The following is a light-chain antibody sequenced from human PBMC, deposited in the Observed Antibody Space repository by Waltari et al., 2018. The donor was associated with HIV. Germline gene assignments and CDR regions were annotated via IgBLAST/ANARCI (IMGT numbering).Light chain of an antibody. J-gene: IGLJ3*02. CDR1: RSTIGAGYY. Sequence: QSVLTQPPSVSGAPGPRVPISCTGRRSTIGAGYYVHWYQQFPGSAPKLLINGNVNRPSGVPDRFSDSKSGTSASLAITGLQAEDEADYYCQSYDSSLSGSVFGGGTKLTVL. CDR2: GNV. CDR3: QSYDSSLSGSV. V-gene: IGLV1-40*01.